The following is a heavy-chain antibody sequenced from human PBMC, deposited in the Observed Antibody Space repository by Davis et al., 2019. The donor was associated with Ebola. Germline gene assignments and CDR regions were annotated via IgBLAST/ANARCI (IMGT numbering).Heavy chain of an antibody. Sequence: LRLSCAISGDSVSINSAGWNWIRQSPSRGLEWLGRTYFNSKYYSDYAVSVRGRITINADPSKNQFSLQLNSVTPEDTALYYCARGWLRGGMDVWGEGTTVTV. J-gene: IGHJ6*02. D-gene: IGHD5-18*01. CDR3: ARGWLRGGMDV. CDR2: TYFNSKYYS. CDR1: GDSVSINSAG. V-gene: IGHV6-1*01.